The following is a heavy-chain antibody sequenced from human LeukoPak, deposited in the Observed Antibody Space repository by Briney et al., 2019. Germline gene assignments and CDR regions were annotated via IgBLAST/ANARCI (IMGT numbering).Heavy chain of an antibody. D-gene: IGHD2-8*01. Sequence: GGSLRLSCAASGFTFNTYWMTWVRQAPGQGLEWVADIKEDGSEKYYVDSVKGRFTISRDNAKNSLFLQMNSLRTDDAALYYCIKDAPNGSIDYWGQGTLVTVSS. CDR3: IKDAPNGSIDY. J-gene: IGHJ4*02. V-gene: IGHV3-7*03. CDR2: IKEDGSEK. CDR1: GFTFNTYW.